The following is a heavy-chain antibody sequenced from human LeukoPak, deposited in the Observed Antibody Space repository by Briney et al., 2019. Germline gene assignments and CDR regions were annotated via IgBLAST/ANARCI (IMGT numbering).Heavy chain of an antibody. CDR1: GVTVNSNY. CDR3: ATRIAASGRYYFDY. D-gene: IGHD6-13*01. J-gene: IGHJ4*02. CDR2: IYSGGST. V-gene: IGHV3-53*01. Sequence: GGSLRLSCAAAGVTVNSNYMSWVRQAPGKGLEWVSVIYSGGSTYYADSVKGRFTISRDNSKNTLYLQMNSLRAEDTAVYYCATRIAASGRYYFDYWGQGTLVTVSS.